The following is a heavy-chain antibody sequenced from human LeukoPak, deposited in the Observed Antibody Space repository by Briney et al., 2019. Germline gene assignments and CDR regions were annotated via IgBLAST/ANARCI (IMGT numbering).Heavy chain of an antibody. D-gene: IGHD2-15*01. CDR1: GFTFSSYS. V-gene: IGHV3-21*04. J-gene: IGHJ6*03. CDR2: ISGSSSYI. Sequence: PGGSLRLSCAASGFTFSSYSMNWVRQAPGKGLEWVSSISGSSSYIYYADSVKGRFTISRDNAKNSLYLQMNSLRAEDTALYYCARVVGYCSGGSCYSGGGGDYYYYYYMDVWGKGTTVTVSS. CDR3: ARVVGYCSGGSCYSGGGGDYYYYYYMDV.